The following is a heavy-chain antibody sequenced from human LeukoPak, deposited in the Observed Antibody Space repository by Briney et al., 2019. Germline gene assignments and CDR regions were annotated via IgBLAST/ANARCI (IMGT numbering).Heavy chain of an antibody. J-gene: IGHJ5*02. CDR3: AKGSPYSSSSLQYNWFDP. D-gene: IGHD6-6*01. CDR2: ISGSGGST. CDR1: GFTFSSYA. V-gene: IGHV3-23*01. Sequence: PGGSLRLSCAASGFTFSSYAMSWVRQAPGKGLEWVSAISGSGGSTYYADSVKGRFTISRDNSKNTLYLQMNSLRAEDTAVYYCAKGSPYSSSSLQYNWFDPWGQGTLVTVSS.